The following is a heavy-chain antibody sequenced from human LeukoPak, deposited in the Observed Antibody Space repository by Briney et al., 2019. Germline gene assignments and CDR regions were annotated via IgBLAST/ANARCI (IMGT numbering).Heavy chain of an antibody. CDR1: EFTFSSYA. CDR2: ISGSDGST. CDR3: AKSLMEYQLLSGLDY. J-gene: IGHJ4*02. V-gene: IGHV3-23*01. Sequence: GGSLRLSCAASEFTFSSYAMSWVRQAPGKGLEWVSAISGSDGSTYYADSVKGRFTISRDNSKNTLYLQMNSLRAEDTAVYYCAKSLMEYQLLSGLDYWGQGTLVTVSS. D-gene: IGHD2-2*01.